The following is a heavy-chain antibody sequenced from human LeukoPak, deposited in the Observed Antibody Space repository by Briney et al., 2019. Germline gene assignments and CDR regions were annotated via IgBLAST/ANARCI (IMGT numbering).Heavy chain of an antibody. CDR3: ARRGSYPETYFDY. Sequence: SETLSLTCTVSGGSISGSSYYWDWIRQPPGKGLEWIGSIYYSGSTYYNPSLKSRVTISVDTSKNQFSLKLSSVTAADTAVYYCARRGSYPETYFDYWGQGTLVTVSS. CDR1: GGSISGSSYY. D-gene: IGHD1-26*01. J-gene: IGHJ4*02. CDR2: IYYSGST. V-gene: IGHV4-39*07.